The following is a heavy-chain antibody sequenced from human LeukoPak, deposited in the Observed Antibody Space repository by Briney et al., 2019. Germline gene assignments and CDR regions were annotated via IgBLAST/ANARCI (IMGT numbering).Heavy chain of an antibody. D-gene: IGHD3-3*01. CDR1: GDSLSSNSAT. CDR2: TYYRSKWDS. V-gene: IGHV6-1*01. J-gene: IGHJ5*02. CDR3: ARRVTIFGVVGFDP. Sequence: SQTLSLTCAISGDSLSSNSATWNWIRQSPSRGLEWLGRTYYRSKWDSDYAVSVKGRIIVNADTSKNQFSLQVNSVTPEDTAVYYCARRVTIFGVVGFDPWGQGILVTVSS.